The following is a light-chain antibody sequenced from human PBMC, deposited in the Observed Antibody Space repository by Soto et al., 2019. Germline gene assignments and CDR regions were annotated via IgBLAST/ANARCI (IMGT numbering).Light chain of an antibody. CDR3: QQYQNLWT. J-gene: IGKJ1*01. V-gene: IGKV3-15*01. CDR1: HSLLNFTGQI. CDR2: RAS. Sequence: VMTQTPLTLAVTPGQPASISCNSSHSLLNFTGQIFLFWHQKRPGQAPRLLIYRASARATGIPARFSGSGSGTEFTLTIGSLQSEDSAVYYCQQYQNLWTFGQGTKVDIK.